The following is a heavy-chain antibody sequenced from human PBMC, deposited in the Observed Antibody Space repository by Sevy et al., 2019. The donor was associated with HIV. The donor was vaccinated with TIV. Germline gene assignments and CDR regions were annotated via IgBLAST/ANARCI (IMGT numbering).Heavy chain of an antibody. CDR1: GYTFSNYG. D-gene: IGHD1-7*01. CDR2: ISTYNGNT. CDR3: ARLGGVNYGGAFDY. J-gene: IGHJ4*02. V-gene: IGHV1-18*01. Sequence: ASVKVSCKASGYTFSNYGITWVRQAPGQGLEWMGWISTYNGNTNYAQTVQGRVTMTTDTSTSTAYMELRSLRSDDTAVYYCARLGGVNYGGAFDYWGQGTLVTVSS.